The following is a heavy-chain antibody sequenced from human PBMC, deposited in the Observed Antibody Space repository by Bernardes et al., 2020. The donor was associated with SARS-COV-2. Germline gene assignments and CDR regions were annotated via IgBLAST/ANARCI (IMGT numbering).Heavy chain of an antibody. D-gene: IGHD3-10*01. Sequence: GESLKISCQGSGFSFSSYRIGWVRQKPGKGLEWMGIIYPSDSNTIYSPSFEGQVTISADKSISTAYLQWSSLKASDTAMYYCARRYGSGNYHNHRNAFDIWGQGTMVTVSS. CDR2: IYPSDSNT. J-gene: IGHJ3*02. CDR3: ARRYGSGNYHNHRNAFDI. V-gene: IGHV5-51*01. CDR1: GFSFSSYR.